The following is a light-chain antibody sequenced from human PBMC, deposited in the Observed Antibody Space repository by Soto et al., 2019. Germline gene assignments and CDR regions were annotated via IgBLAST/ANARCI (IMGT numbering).Light chain of an antibody. CDR1: QGIANS. Sequence: IQIPPAPSSLSASVGDRVTISCRASQGIANSLGWYQQKPGKPPKVLIYGASNLQSGVPPRFSGSGSGTDFTFAISSLQPEDCATYYCLQYDRFSWTFGEGPKVDIK. J-gene: IGKJ1*01. CDR3: LQYDRFSWT. CDR2: GAS. V-gene: IGKV1-6*01.